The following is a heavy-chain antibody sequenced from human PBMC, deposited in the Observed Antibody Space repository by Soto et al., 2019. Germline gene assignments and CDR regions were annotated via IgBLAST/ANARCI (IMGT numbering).Heavy chain of an antibody. CDR1: GYTFTSYD. D-gene: IGHD3-3*01. V-gene: IGHV1-8*01. CDR3: AREAYYDFWSGYYSPQPEDTNWFDP. Sequence: GASVKVSCKASGYTFTSYDIKWVRQATGQGLEWMGWMNPNSGNTGYAQKFQGRVTMTRNTSISTAYMELSSLRSEDTAVYYCAREAYYDFWSGYYSPQPEDTNWFDPWSQGTLVTVSS. J-gene: IGHJ5*02. CDR2: MNPNSGNT.